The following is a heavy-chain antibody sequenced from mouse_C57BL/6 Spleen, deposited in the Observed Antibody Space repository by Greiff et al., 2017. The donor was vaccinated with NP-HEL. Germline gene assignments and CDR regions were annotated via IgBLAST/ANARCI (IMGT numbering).Heavy chain of an antibody. CDR3: ARVTDYYGSSHFDY. D-gene: IGHD1-1*01. CDR2: ISDGGSYT. J-gene: IGHJ2*01. Sequence: EVQLVESGGGLVKPGGSLKLSCAASGFTFSSYAMSWVRQTPEKRLEWVATISDGGSYTYYPDNVKGRFTISRDNAKNNLYLQMSHLKSEDTAMYYCARVTDYYGSSHFDYWGQGTTLTVSS. CDR1: GFTFSSYA. V-gene: IGHV5-4*01.